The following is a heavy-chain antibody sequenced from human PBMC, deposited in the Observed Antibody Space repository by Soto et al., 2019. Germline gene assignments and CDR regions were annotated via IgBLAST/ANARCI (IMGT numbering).Heavy chain of an antibody. CDR1: GFTFSSYG. V-gene: IGHV3-33*01. D-gene: IGHD2-15*01. CDR3: ARDPYCSGGSCSNNYYGMDV. CDR2: IWYDGSNK. J-gene: IGHJ6*02. Sequence: GGSLRLSCAASGFTFSSYGMHWVRQAPGKGLEWVAVIWYDGSNKYYADSVKGRFTISRDNSKNTLYLQMNSLRAEDTAVYYCARDPYCSGGSCSNNYYGMDVWGQGTTVPVSS.